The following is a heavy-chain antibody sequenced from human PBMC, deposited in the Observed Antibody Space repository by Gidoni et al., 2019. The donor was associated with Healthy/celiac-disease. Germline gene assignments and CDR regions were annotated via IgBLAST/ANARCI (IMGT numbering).Heavy chain of an antibody. J-gene: IGHJ4*02. CDR2: IYSGGST. Sequence: EGQLVESGGGMIKAGGSLRLACAAAGFTVSSNYMSWVRPAPGKGLEWGSVIYSGGSTSSADSVKGRFTISRDNSKTTLYLQMNSLRAEDTAVYYCATTVTTPAGYFDYWGQGTLVTVSS. V-gene: IGHV3-53*01. CDR1: GFTVSSNY. CDR3: ATTVTTPAGYFDY. D-gene: IGHD4-17*01.